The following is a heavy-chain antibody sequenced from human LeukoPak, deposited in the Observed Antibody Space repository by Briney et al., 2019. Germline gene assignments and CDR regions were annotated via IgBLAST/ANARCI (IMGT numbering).Heavy chain of an antibody. Sequence: GGSLRLSCAASGFTFSDYYMSWIRQAPGKGLEWVSYISSSGSTIYYADSVKGRFTISRDNAKNSLSLQMNSLRDEDTALYYCAVGWYSSSWYADIWGQGTVVIVSS. V-gene: IGHV3-11*01. CDR1: GFTFSDYY. D-gene: IGHD6-13*01. J-gene: IGHJ3*02. CDR3: AVGWYSSSWYADI. CDR2: ISSSGSTI.